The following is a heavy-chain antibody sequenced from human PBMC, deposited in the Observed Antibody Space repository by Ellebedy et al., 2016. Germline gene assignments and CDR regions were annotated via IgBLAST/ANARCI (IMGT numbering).Heavy chain of an antibody. CDR2: IYPRDSDT. V-gene: IGHV5-51*01. D-gene: IGHD1-7*01. J-gene: IGHJ6*02. CDR1: GYSFHTHW. Sequence: GESLKISXKGFGYSFHTHWIGWVRQMPGKGLEWVGIIYPRDSDTSYSPSFKGQVTISADKSTNTAYLQWSGLRASDTAIYYCARHVVMDVVSGTPRDFYYYALDVWGQGTTVTVS. CDR3: ARHVVMDVVSGTPRDFYYYALDV.